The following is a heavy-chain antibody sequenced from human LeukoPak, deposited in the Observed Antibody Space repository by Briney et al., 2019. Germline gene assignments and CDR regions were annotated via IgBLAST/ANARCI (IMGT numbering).Heavy chain of an antibody. V-gene: IGHV1-2*02. D-gene: IGHD6-13*01. CDR3: ARAHLIAAAGYNWFDP. J-gene: IGHJ5*02. CDR1: GYALTAFY. Sequence: ASVKVSCKASGYALTAFYMHWVRQAPGQGLEWMGWINPNSGATNYAQKFQGRVTMTRDTSISTAYMELSRLRSDDTAVYYCARAHLIAAAGYNWFDPWGQGTLVTVSS. CDR2: INPNSGAT.